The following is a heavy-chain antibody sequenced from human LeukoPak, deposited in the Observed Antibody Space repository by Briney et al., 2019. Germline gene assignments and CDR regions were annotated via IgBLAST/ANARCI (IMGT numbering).Heavy chain of an antibody. V-gene: IGHV3-21*01. D-gene: IGHD6-6*01. J-gene: IGHJ4*02. CDR3: ASEYSPNY. CDR2: ISSSSSYI. Sequence: GGSLRLSCAASGFTFSSYTMNWVRQAPGKGLEWGSSISSSSSYIYYADSLKGRFTISRDNAKNSLYLQMNSLRAEDTAVYYCASEYSPNYWGQGTLVTVSS. CDR1: GFTFSSYT.